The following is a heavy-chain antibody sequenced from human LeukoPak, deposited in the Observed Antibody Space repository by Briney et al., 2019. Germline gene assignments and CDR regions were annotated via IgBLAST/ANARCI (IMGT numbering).Heavy chain of an antibody. D-gene: IGHD2-2*01. CDR1: GFTFSSYS. CDR3: ARLGEDIVVVPALSYYMDV. J-gene: IGHJ6*03. CDR2: ISYDGSKK. V-gene: IGHV3-30*03. Sequence: AGGSLRLSCAASGFTFSSYSVHWVRQAPGKGLEWVAVISYDGSKKYYADSVKGRFTISRDNSKNTLYLQMNSLRAEDTAVYYCARLGEDIVVVPALSYYMDVWGKGTTVTVSS.